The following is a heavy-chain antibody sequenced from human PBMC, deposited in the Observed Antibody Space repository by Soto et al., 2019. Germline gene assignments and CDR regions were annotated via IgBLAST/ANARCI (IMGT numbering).Heavy chain of an antibody. CDR3: ARGPAVTTYDYYYYLDV. J-gene: IGHJ6*03. CDR2: INHSGST. CDR1: GGSFSGYY. V-gene: IGHV4-34*01. D-gene: IGHD4-17*01. Sequence: QVQLQQWGAGLLKPSETLSLTCAVYGGSFSGYYWSWIRQPPGKGLEWIGEINHSGSTNYNPSLKSRVTISVDTSKNQFSLQLNSVTAADTAVYYCARGPAVTTYDYYYYLDVWGKGTTVTVSS.